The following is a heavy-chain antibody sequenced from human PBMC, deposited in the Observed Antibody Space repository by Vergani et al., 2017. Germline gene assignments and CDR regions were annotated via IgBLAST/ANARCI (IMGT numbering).Heavy chain of an antibody. CDR3: ARLSYDTTPYLQGGYDC. D-gene: IGHD3-22*01. CDR1: GFTFSACP. J-gene: IGHJ4*02. V-gene: IGHV3-23*01. CDR2: ISARYPST. Sequence: EVQLLESGGGLVQPGGSLRLSCAASGFTFSACPMTWVRQAPGKGLEWVSAISARYPSTYYADSVKGRFTISRDNSKNMLYLQMNSLRAEDTAVYYCARLSYDTTPYLQGGYDCWGQGTLVSVSS.